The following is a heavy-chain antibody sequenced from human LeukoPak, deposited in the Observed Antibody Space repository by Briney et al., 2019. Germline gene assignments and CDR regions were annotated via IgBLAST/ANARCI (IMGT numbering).Heavy chain of an antibody. CDR1: GYTFTSYY. V-gene: IGHV1-46*01. J-gene: IGHJ4*02. CDR2: INPSGGDT. Sequence: GASVKVSCKASGYTFTSYYMHWVRPAPGQGLEWMGIINPSGGDTSYAQKFQGRLTMTRDTSTNTVYMELTSLRSEDTAVYYCAREVMDNLRFDYWGQGTLVTVSS. D-gene: IGHD1-14*01. CDR3: AREVMDNLRFDY.